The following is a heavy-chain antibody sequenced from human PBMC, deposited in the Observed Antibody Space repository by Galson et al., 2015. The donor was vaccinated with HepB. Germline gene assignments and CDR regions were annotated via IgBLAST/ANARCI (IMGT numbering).Heavy chain of an antibody. CDR2: ISGNGDST. J-gene: IGHJ5*01. V-gene: IGHV3-23*01. Sequence: SLRLSCAASGFGFDTHAMSWVRQAPGKGLEWISGISGNGDSTFYGDSVKGRFTVSRDNSKNILFLQMNSLRAEDTGLYFCAKGYGLFDSWGKGILVPVSS. CDR3: AKGYGLFDS. D-gene: IGHD5-18*01. CDR1: GFGFDTHA.